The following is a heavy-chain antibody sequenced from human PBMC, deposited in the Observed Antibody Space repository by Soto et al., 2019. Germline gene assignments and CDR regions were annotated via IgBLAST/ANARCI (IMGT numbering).Heavy chain of an antibody. J-gene: IGHJ4*02. CDR3: ARAGSAAAYLQIDY. V-gene: IGHV1-8*01. Sequence: QVQLVQSGAEVKKPGASVKVSCKASGYTFTSYDINWVRQATGQGLEWMGWMNPNSGNTGYAQKFQGRGTMNRNTSISTAYMELSSLRSEDTAVYYCARAGSAAAYLQIDYWGQGNLVTVSS. CDR2: MNPNSGNT. D-gene: IGHD6-13*01. CDR1: GYTFTSYD.